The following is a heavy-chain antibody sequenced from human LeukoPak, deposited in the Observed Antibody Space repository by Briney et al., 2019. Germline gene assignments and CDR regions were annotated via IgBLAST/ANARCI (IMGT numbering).Heavy chain of an antibody. D-gene: IGHD5-24*01. J-gene: IGHJ4*02. CDR1: GGSFSGYY. Sequence: SETLSLTCAVYGGSFSGYYWSWIRQPPGKGLEWIGEINHSGSTNYNPSVKSRVTISVDTSKNQFSLKLSSVTAADTAVYYCASRRDGYNPFDYWGQGTLVTVSS. V-gene: IGHV4-34*01. CDR2: INHSGST. CDR3: ASRRDGYNPFDY.